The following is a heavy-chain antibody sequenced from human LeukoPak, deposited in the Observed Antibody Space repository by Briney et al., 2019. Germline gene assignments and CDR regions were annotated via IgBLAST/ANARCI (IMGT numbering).Heavy chain of an antibody. D-gene: IGHD1-26*01. CDR1: GFMFSTYG. V-gene: IGHV3-23*01. CDR3: AKDMELAS. CDR2: ISSSGANA. J-gene: IGHJ5*02. Sequence: PGGSLRLSCAASGFMFSTYGMNWVRQAPGKGLEWVSLISSSGANAYYADSVKGRFTISRDNSKNTLYLQMNNLRGEDTAEYYCAKDMELASWGQGTLVTVSS.